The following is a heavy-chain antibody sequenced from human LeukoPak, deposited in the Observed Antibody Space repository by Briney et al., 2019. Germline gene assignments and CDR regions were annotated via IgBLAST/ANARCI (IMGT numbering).Heavy chain of an antibody. J-gene: IGHJ6*04. CDR2: ISSSGSTI. V-gene: IGHV3-48*04. CDR3: AELGITMIGGV. Sequence: GGSLRLSCAASGFTFSSYSMNWVRQAPGKGLEWVSYISSSGSTIYYADSVKGRFTISRDNAMNSLYLQMNSLRAEDTAVYYCAELGITMIGGVWGKGTTVTISS. D-gene: IGHD3-10*02. CDR1: GFTFSSYS.